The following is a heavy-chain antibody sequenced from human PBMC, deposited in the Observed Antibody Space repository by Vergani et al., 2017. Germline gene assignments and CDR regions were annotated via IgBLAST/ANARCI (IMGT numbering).Heavy chain of an antibody. J-gene: IGHJ5*02. CDR3: ARESRYCSSTSCYVGRDWFDP. D-gene: IGHD2-2*01. CDR1: GYIFTSYY. CDR2: INPSGGST. V-gene: IGHV1-46*01. Sequence: QVQLVQSGAEVKKPGASVKVSCKASGYIFTSYYMHWVRQAPGQGLEWMGIINPSGGSTSYAQKFQGRVTMTRDTSTSTVYMELSSLRSEDTAVYYCARESRYCSSTSCYVGRDWFDPWGQGTLVTVSS.